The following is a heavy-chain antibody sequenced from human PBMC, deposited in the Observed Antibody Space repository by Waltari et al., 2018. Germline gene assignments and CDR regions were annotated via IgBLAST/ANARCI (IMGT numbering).Heavy chain of an antibody. Sequence: QVQLQESGPGLVKPSETLSLTCAVSGYSISSGYYWGWIRQPPGKGLEWIGSIYHSGSTYYNPSLKSRVTISVDTSKNQFSLKLSSVTAADTAVYYCARASITGTQVDYWGQGTLVTVSS. CDR2: IYHSGST. CDR3: ARASITGTQVDY. CDR1: GYSISSGYY. V-gene: IGHV4-38-2*01. J-gene: IGHJ4*02. D-gene: IGHD1-7*01.